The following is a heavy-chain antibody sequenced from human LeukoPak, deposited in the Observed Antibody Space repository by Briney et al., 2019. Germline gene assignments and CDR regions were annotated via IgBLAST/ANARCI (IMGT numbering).Heavy chain of an antibody. CDR2: ITPVIGTT. Sequence: ASVKVSCKASGYTFTSYGISWVRQAPGQGLEWMGRITPVIGTTKYAQKFQARVTITADRSTSTAYLELRGLTQDDTAVYYCTRVTLRGSKYNWFDPWGQGTHVSV. V-gene: IGHV1-18*01. CDR1: GYTFTSYG. J-gene: IGHJ5*02. CDR3: TRVTLRGSKYNWFDP. D-gene: IGHD1-26*01.